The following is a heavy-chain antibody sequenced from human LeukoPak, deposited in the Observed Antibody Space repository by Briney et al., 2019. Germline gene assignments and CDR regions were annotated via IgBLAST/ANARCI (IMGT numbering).Heavy chain of an antibody. CDR1: GFAFRSYA. D-gene: IGHD6-6*01. Sequence: GGSLRLSCAASGFAFRSYAMSWVRQAPGKGLEWVSAISGSGGTTDYADSVKGRFTISRDNSKDTLYLQMNSLRAEDTAIYSCARDSNIATRRYYFNSWGQGTLVTVSS. V-gene: IGHV3-23*01. CDR2: ISGSGGTT. CDR3: ARDSNIATRRYYFNS. J-gene: IGHJ4*02.